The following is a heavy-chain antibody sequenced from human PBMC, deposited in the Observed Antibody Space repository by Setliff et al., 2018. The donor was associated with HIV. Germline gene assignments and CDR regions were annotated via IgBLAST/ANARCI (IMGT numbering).Heavy chain of an antibody. CDR1: GFPFSTYG. CDR3: ATDQQWLAQGWGGPHY. D-gene: IGHD6-19*01. Sequence: GGSLRLSCTTSGFPFSTYGMHWARQAPGKGLESVAVIWYDGTNKRYGDSVKGRFTISRDNSKSTLFLQMNTLRAEDTAVYYCATDQQWLAQGWGGPHYWGQGTLVTVSS. J-gene: IGHJ4*02. V-gene: IGHV3-33*01. CDR2: IWYDGTNK.